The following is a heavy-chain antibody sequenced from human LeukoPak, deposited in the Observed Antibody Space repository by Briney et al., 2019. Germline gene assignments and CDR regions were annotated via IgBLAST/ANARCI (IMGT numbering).Heavy chain of an antibody. CDR2: INHSGST. D-gene: IGHD1-26*01. CDR1: GGSFSGYY. CDR3: ARGAGYSREVNFYHYMDV. Sequence: SETLSLTCAVYGGSFSGYYWSWIRQPPGKGLEWIGEINHSGSTNYNPSLKSPVTISVDTSKNQFSLKLSSVTAADTAVYCARGAGYSREVNFYHYMDVWGKGTTVTVSS. J-gene: IGHJ6*03. V-gene: IGHV4-34*01.